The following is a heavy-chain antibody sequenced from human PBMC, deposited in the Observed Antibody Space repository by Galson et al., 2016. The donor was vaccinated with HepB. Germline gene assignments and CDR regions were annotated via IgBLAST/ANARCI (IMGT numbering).Heavy chain of an antibody. D-gene: IGHD6-19*01. J-gene: IGHJ4*02. V-gene: IGHV3-53*01. CDR2: IYSGDNT. Sequence: SLRLSCAASGFSVSNNYMTWVRQAPGKGLEWVSVIYSGDNTYYADSVKGRFTISRDNSKNTLFLQMNSLRMEDTGVYHCARAPYSSGRVSPFDYWGQGTLVTVSS. CDR1: GFSVSNNY. CDR3: ARAPYSSGRVSPFDY.